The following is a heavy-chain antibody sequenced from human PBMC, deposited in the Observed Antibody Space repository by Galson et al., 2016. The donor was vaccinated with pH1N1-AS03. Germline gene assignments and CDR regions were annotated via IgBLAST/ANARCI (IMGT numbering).Heavy chain of an antibody. CDR2: INAGYGNA. D-gene: IGHD2-2*01. CDR1: GYTLTTYS. Sequence: SVKVSCKASGYTLTTYSMHWVRQAPGQRPEWMGWINAGYGNAGYSRSFQGRVTITTDASANIAYLEVISLIFEDTAVYYCTRDRHQRFDYWGQGTLVTVSS. V-gene: IGHV1-3*01. CDR3: TRDRHQRFDY. J-gene: IGHJ4*02.